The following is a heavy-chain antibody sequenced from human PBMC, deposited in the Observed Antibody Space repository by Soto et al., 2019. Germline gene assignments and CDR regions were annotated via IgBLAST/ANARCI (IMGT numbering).Heavy chain of an antibody. Sequence: GGSLRLSCEASGFPFGNYHMSWVRQAPGKGLEWVAGISAGGDGTTYADSVKGRFTISRDNSRNTLYLQMNSLRVDDTALYYCAKSARGDGYKNAFDIWGQGTMVTVSS. CDR3: AKSARGDGYKNAFDI. CDR2: ISAGGDGT. CDR1: GFPFGNYH. J-gene: IGHJ3*02. D-gene: IGHD5-12*01. V-gene: IGHV3-23*01.